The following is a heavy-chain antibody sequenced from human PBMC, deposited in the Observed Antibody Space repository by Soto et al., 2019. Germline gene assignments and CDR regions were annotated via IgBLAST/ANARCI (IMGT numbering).Heavy chain of an antibody. Sequence: SVKVSCKASGGTFSSYAISWVRQAPGQGLEWMGGINAIFGTANYAQKFQGRVTITADESTSTAYMELSSLRSEDTAVYYCARDRVGYSYGYGGIYYFDYWGQGTLVTVSS. D-gene: IGHD5-18*01. CDR1: GGTFSSYA. CDR3: ARDRVGYSYGYGGIYYFDY. V-gene: IGHV1-69*13. CDR2: INAIFGTA. J-gene: IGHJ4*02.